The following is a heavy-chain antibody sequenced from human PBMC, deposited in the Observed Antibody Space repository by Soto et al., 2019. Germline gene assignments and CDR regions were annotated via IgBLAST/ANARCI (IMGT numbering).Heavy chain of an antibody. J-gene: IGHJ5*02. V-gene: IGHV3-7*01. D-gene: IGHD6-6*01. Sequence: EVQLVESGGGLVQPGGSLRLSCAASGFTFSIYWMTWFRQAPGKGLEWVANIKQDGSEKYYVDSVKGRFTISRDNAKNSLYLQMNSLRAEDTAVYYCAREIAARPVAWFDPWGQGTLVTVSS. CDR1: GFTFSIYW. CDR2: IKQDGSEK. CDR3: AREIAARPVAWFDP.